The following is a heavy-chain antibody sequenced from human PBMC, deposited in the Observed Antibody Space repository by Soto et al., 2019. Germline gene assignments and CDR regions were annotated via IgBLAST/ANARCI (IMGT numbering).Heavy chain of an antibody. J-gene: IGHJ5*02. Sequence: QVQLQESGPRLVKPSQTLSLSCAVSGGSIISASYSWNWIRQSPGRGLGWIGHIYSSGSTYYNPSLKSRVSISVDTSNNLFSLKLTSVTAADTAVYFCAREDAARIERWFDAWGQGILVNVSS. V-gene: IGHV4-31*11. D-gene: IGHD6-6*01. CDR3: AREDAARIERWFDA. CDR2: IYSSGST. CDR1: GGSIISASYS.